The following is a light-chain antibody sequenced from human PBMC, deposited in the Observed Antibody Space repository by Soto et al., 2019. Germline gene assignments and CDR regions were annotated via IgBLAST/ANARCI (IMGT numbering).Light chain of an antibody. CDR2: GAS. V-gene: IGKV3-15*01. CDR3: QHYNNWPLT. J-gene: IGKJ4*01. CDR1: QGVTSN. Sequence: EIVMTQSPATLSFSAGERATLSCRASQGVTSNLAWYQQKPGQAPRLLIYGASTRATGIPARFSGSGSGTELTLTISSLQSEDFAVYYCQHYNNWPLTFGGGTKVDIK.